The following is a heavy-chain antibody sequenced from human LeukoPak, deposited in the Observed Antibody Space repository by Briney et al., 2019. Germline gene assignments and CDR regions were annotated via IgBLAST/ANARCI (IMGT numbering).Heavy chain of an antibody. CDR3: ARDIARLVVRGVGGYWFDP. CDR1: GFTFSSYS. Sequence: GGSLRLSCAASGFTFSSYSMNWVRQAPGKGLEWVSSISSSSSYIYYADSVKGRFTISRDNAKNSLYLQMNSLRAEDTAVYYCARDIARLVVRGVGGYWFDPWGQGTLVTVSS. D-gene: IGHD3-10*01. J-gene: IGHJ5*02. CDR2: ISSSSSYI. V-gene: IGHV3-21*01.